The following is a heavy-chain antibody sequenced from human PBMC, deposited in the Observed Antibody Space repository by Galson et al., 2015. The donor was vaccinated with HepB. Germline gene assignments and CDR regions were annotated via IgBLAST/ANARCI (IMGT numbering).Heavy chain of an antibody. J-gene: IGHJ3*02. CDR1: GYTFTSHY. V-gene: IGHV1-46*01. CDR3: ARDRKPRELLYAFGI. D-gene: IGHD1-26*01. CDR2: INRSGDSA. Sequence: SVKVSCKASGYTFTSHYMHWVRQAPGQGLEWMGVINRSGDSAVYAQKFQGRVTMTSDTSRSTVYMELSSLRSDDTAVYFCARDRKPRELLYAFGIWGQGTMVTVSS.